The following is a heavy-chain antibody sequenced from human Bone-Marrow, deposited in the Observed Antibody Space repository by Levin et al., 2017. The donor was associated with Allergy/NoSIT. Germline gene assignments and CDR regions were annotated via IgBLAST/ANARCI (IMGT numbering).Heavy chain of an antibody. D-gene: IGHD1-1*01. J-gene: IGHJ3*02. Sequence: SCAVSGGSITNDAYSWTWIRQPPGRGLEWIGYLYLSGTDSYNPSLKSRVAISGDTSKNQFSLQLTSVTAADSAVYYCARDWRSTFDIWGQGTVVTVSS. V-gene: IGHV4-30-2*01. CDR3: ARDWRSTFDI. CDR1: GGSITNDAYS. CDR2: LYLSGTD.